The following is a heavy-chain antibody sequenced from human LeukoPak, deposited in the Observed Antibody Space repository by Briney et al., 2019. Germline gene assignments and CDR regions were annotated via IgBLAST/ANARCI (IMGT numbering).Heavy chain of an antibody. D-gene: IGHD5-18*01. J-gene: IGHJ6*02. CDR3: ARGDTAMASLYYYYGMDV. Sequence: SETLSLTCTVSGGSISSYYWSWIRQPPGKGLEWMGHIYYSGRTNYNPSLKSRVTISVDTSKNQFSLKLSSVTAADTAVYYCARGDTAMASLYYYYGMDVWGQGTTVTVSS. V-gene: IGHV4-59*01. CDR1: GGSISSYY. CDR2: IYYSGRT.